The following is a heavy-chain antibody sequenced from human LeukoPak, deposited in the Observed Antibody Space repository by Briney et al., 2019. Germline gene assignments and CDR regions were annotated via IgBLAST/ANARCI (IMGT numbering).Heavy chain of an antibody. Sequence: GGSLRLSCAASGFTVSSNYMSWVRQAPGKGLEWVSVIYSGGSTYYADSVKDRFTISRDNSKNTLYLQMNSLRAEDTAVYYGAREKTGAGLDYWGQGTLVTVSS. V-gene: IGHV3-66*02. CDR2: IYSGGST. CDR3: AREKTGAGLDY. J-gene: IGHJ4*02. CDR1: GFTVSSNY.